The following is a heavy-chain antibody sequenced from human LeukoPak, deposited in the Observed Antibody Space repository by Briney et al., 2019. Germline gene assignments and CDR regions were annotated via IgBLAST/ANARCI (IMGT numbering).Heavy chain of an antibody. Sequence: KPSETLSLTCTVSGGSISSYYWSWIRQPPGKGLEWIGYIYYSGSTNYNPSLKSRVTISVDTSKNQFSLRLSSVTAADTAVYYCARRRAAAGHFDYWGQGTLVTVSS. D-gene: IGHD6-13*01. CDR3: ARRRAAAGHFDY. V-gene: IGHV4-59*12. CDR2: IYYSGST. J-gene: IGHJ4*02. CDR1: GGSISSYY.